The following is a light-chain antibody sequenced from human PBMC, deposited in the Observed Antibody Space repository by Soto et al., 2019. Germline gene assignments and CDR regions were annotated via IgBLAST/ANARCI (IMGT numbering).Light chain of an antibody. Sequence: QSVLTQSPSASASLGDSVKLTCTLSSGHSNYYNAWHRQQTEKGNRYLMKLNNDGSHSKGDGIPDRFSGSSSGADRYLTIPSLQSEDEDDYYCQTGGSGIVVFGGGTKLTVL. V-gene: IGLV4-69*01. J-gene: IGLJ2*01. CDR2: LNNDGSH. CDR3: QTGGSGIVV. CDR1: SGHSNYY.